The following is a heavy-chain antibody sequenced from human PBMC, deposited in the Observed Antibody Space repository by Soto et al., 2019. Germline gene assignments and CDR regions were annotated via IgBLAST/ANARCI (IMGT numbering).Heavy chain of an antibody. Sequence: EVQLVESGGGLVQPGRSLRLSCAASGFTFDDYAMHWVRQAPGKGLEWVSGISWNSGSIGYADSVKGRFTISRDNSKNTLYLQMSSLRPEDTAVYYCARIETYSSSWENWGQGNLVTVSS. D-gene: IGHD6-13*01. J-gene: IGHJ4*02. CDR2: ISWNSGSI. CDR3: ARIETYSSSWEN. CDR1: GFTFDDYA. V-gene: IGHV3-9*01.